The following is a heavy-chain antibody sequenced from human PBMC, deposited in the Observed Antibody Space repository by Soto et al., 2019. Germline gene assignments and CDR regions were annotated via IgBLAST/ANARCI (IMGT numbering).Heavy chain of an antibody. Sequence: GGSLRLSCAASGFTFNSYAMSGVRQAPGKGLEWVSAISGSGGSTYYAGSVKGRFTISRDNSKNTLYLQMNSLRAEDTAVYYCAKDEYCSGGSCYYLVNYFDYWGQGTLVTVSS. J-gene: IGHJ4*02. D-gene: IGHD2-15*01. CDR3: AKDEYCSGGSCYYLVNYFDY. CDR1: GFTFNSYA. CDR2: ISGSGGST. V-gene: IGHV3-23*01.